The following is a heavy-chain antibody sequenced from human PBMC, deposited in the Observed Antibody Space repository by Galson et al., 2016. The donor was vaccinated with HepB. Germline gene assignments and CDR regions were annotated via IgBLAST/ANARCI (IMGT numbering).Heavy chain of an antibody. CDR3: ARVPRPTVAAAGIPIVSAYYHYGMDV. CDR2: INPNSGGT. Sequence: SVKVSCKASGYTFTGYFMHWVRQAPGQGLEWMGRINPNSGGTKFAQKFQGRVTMTRDTSISTAYMELSRLRSDDTAMYYCARVPRPTVAAAGIPIVSAYYHYGMDVWGQGTTVTVSS. CDR1: GYTFTGYF. V-gene: IGHV1-2*06. D-gene: IGHD6-13*01. J-gene: IGHJ6*02.